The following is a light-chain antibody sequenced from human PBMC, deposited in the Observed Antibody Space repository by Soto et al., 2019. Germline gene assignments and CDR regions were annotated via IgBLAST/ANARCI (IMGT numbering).Light chain of an antibody. Sequence: DIQMTQSPSTQSASVGDRVTITGRVSQSISSWLAWYQQKPGKAPKLLIYKASSLESGVPSRFSGSGSGTEFTLTISSLQPDDFATYYCQQYNSYPTFGGGTKVEIK. CDR3: QQYNSYPT. V-gene: IGKV1-5*03. CDR1: QSISSW. CDR2: KAS. J-gene: IGKJ4*01.